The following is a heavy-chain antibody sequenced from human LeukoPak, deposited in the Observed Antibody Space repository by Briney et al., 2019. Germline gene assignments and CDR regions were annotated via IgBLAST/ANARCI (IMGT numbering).Heavy chain of an antibody. CDR3: ARGHYGYVSPFDH. Sequence: SETLSLTCTVSGGSFSNYWWSWIRQSPGKGLEWLGYISYTGNTNYNPSLKRRVTISLDTSNNHFSLKLSSVAAADSALYYCARGHYGYVSPFDHWGQGTQVTVSS. V-gene: IGHV4-59*13. D-gene: IGHD3-16*01. CDR1: GGSFSNYW. J-gene: IGHJ5*02. CDR2: ISYTGNT.